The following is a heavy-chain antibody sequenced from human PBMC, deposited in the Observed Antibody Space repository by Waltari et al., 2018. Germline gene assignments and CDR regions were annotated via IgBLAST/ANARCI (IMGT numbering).Heavy chain of an antibody. V-gene: IGHV3-21*01. Sequence: EVQLVESGGGLVKPGGSLRLSCAASGFTFSSYSMNWVRQAPGKGLEWVSSISSSSSYIYYADSVKGRFTISRDNAKNSLYLQMNSLRAEDTAVYYCARGPRWSTVTDYWGQGTLVTVSS. D-gene: IGHD4-4*01. CDR2: ISSSSSYI. J-gene: IGHJ4*02. CDR3: ARGPRWSTVTDY. CDR1: GFTFSSYS.